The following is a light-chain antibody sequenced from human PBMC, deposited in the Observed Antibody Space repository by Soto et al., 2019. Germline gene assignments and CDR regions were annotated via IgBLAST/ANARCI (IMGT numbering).Light chain of an antibody. V-gene: IGLV2-14*03. CDR3: SAYTVSRTYV. J-gene: IGLJ1*01. Sequence: QSALTQPASVSGSPGQSITISCTGTSSDVGAYNLVSWHQQHPGKAPKLMIYNVYDRPSGISYRFSGSKSGNTASLTISGLQGEDEADYYCSAYTVSRTYVFGNGTKVTVL. CDR2: NVY. CDR1: SSDVGAYNL.